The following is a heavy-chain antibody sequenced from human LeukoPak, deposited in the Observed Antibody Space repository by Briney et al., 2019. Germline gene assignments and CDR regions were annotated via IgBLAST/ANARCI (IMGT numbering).Heavy chain of an antibody. V-gene: IGHV3-7*01. CDR2: INQDASEK. Sequence: GGSLRLSCAASGFTFSTYWMSWVRQAPGKGLEWVANINQDASEKYYVDSVKGRFTISRDNAKKSLYLQMNSLRVEDTAVYYCASHGHNNYFDYWGQGTLVTVSS. J-gene: IGHJ4*02. CDR1: GFTFSTYW. D-gene: IGHD5-24*01. CDR3: ASHGHNNYFDY.